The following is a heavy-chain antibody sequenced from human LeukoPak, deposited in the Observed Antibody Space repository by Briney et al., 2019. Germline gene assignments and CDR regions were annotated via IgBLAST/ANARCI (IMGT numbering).Heavy chain of an antibody. CDR2: INPNSGDT. J-gene: IGHJ1*01. CDR3: ARGKYGDYEYLHH. Sequence: GASVKVSCKASGYTITGYYIHWVRQAPGQGLEWMGWINPNSGDTNYAQKFQGRVTMTRDTSINTAFMELSRLRSDDTAVYYCARGKYGDYEYLHHWGQGTLVTVSS. CDR1: GYTITGYY. D-gene: IGHD4-17*01. V-gene: IGHV1-2*02.